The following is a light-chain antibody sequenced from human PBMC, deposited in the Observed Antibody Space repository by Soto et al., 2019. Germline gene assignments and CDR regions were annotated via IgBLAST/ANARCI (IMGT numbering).Light chain of an antibody. Sequence: EMAMTQSPATLSVSPGERATLSCRASQSVSSNLAWYQQKPGQAPRLLIYDASTRATGIPARFSGSGSGTEFTLTISSLQSEDFAVYYCQQFNNWPRTFGQGTKVEIK. CDR1: QSVSSN. V-gene: IGKV3-15*01. CDR2: DAS. J-gene: IGKJ1*01. CDR3: QQFNNWPRT.